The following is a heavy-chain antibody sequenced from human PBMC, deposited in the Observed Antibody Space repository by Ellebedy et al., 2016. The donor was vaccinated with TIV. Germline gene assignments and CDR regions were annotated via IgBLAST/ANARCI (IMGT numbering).Heavy chain of an antibody. CDR1: GGSISSSSYY. Sequence: SETLSLXXTVSGGSISSSSYYWGWIRQPPGKGLEWIGSIYYSGSTYYNPSLKSRVTISVDTSKNQFSLKLSSVTAADTAVYYCARVDMATDAFDIWGQGTMVTVSS. V-gene: IGHV4-39*07. D-gene: IGHD5-24*01. CDR3: ARVDMATDAFDI. J-gene: IGHJ3*02. CDR2: IYYSGST.